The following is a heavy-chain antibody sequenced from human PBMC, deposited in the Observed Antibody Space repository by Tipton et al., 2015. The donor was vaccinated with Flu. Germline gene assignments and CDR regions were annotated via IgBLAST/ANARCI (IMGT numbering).Heavy chain of an antibody. D-gene: IGHD1-26*01. Sequence: TLSLTCTVSGGSISSSSHYWGWIRQPPGKGLEWIGRVDIRGISQYNPSLQSRVTLSADASTNQVSLRLTHVTAADTAVYFCARDRLGEFDYWGQGTLVTVSS. J-gene: IGHJ4*02. V-gene: IGHV4-39*07. CDR2: VDIRGIS. CDR1: GGSISSSSHY. CDR3: ARDRLGEFDY.